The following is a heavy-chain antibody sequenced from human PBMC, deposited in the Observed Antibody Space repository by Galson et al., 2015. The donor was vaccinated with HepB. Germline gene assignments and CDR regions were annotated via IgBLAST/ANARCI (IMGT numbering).Heavy chain of an antibody. Sequence: SVKVSCKASGGTFSSYAISWVRQAPGQGLEWMGGIIPIFGTTNYAQKFQGRVTITADESTSTAYMELSSLRSEDTAVYYCARGGVASVGGPTFDYWGQGTLVTVSS. D-gene: IGHD3-16*01. CDR3: ARGGVASVGGPTFDY. CDR1: GGTFSSYA. CDR2: IIPIFGTT. J-gene: IGHJ4*02. V-gene: IGHV1-69*13.